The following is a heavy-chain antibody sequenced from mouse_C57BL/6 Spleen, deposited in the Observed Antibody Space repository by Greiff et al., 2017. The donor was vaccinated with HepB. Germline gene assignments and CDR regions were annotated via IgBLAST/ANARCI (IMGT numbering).Heavy chain of an antibody. Sequence: VQLQQSGAELAKPGASVKRSCKASGYTFTSYGMHWVKQRPGPGLEWIGYINPRRGYTKNNQKFKYKATLTADKSSSTAYMQLSSLTYEDSAVYYCARWATTVIRYFDVWGTGTTVTVSS. CDR2: INPRRGYT. CDR3: ARWATTVIRYFDV. J-gene: IGHJ1*03. D-gene: IGHD1-1*01. V-gene: IGHV1-7*01. CDR1: GYTFTSYG.